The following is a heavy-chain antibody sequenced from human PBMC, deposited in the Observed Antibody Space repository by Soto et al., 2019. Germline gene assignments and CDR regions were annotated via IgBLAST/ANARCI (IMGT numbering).Heavy chain of an antibody. J-gene: IGHJ5*02. CDR2: ISTSGSTI. CDR1: GFTFSSYE. D-gene: IGHD3-10*01. V-gene: IGHV3-48*03. Sequence: PGGSLRLSCAASGFTFSSYEMNWVRQAPGKGLEWVSYISTSGSTIYYADSVKGRFTISRDNAKNSLYLQMNSLRAEDTAVYYCARVGDGSGLSPWGQGTLVTVSS. CDR3: ARVGDGSGLSP.